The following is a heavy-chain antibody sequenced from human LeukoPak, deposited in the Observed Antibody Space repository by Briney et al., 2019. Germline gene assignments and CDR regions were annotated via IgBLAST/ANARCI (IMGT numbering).Heavy chain of an antibody. CDR3: ARDKVRYRGTLFDP. V-gene: IGHV4-38-2*02. CDR1: GYSISSGYY. D-gene: IGHD1-26*01. CDR2: IYHRGST. Sequence: SETLSLTCAVSGYSISSGYYWGWIRQPPGKGLEWIGSIYHRGSTYYNPSLKSRVTISVDTSKNQFSLKLSSVTAADTAVYYCARDKVRYRGTLFDPWGQGTGVTLSS. J-gene: IGHJ5*02.